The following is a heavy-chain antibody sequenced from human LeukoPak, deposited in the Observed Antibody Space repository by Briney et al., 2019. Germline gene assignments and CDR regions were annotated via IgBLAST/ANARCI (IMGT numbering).Heavy chain of an antibody. V-gene: IGHV3-23*01. CDR2: LSGGGGVT. D-gene: IGHD3-10*01. CDR3: VGVRWFGGANWFDP. J-gene: IGHJ5*02. Sequence: PGGSLRLSCAASGFTFSSYVMTWVRQPPGKGLEWVSSLSGGGGVTYYADSVKGRFTISRDNSKNTVYLQMSSLRAEDTAVYFCVGVRWFGGANWFDPWGQGTLVTVSS. CDR1: GFTFSSYV.